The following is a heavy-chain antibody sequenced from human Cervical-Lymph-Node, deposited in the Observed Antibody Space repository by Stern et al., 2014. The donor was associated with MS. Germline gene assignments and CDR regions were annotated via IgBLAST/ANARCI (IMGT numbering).Heavy chain of an antibody. J-gene: IGHJ4*02. Sequence: EVQLVESGAEVKKPGESLKISCKGSGYSFTANWIAWVRQMPGKGLEGMGIIYPGDSDPRYSPSVQGQVTISADKSISTAYLQWSSLKASDTAMYYCARDYGDYAFDYWGQGTLVTVSS. CDR1: GYSFTANW. CDR3: ARDYGDYAFDY. CDR2: IYPGDSDP. V-gene: IGHV5-51*01. D-gene: IGHD4-17*01.